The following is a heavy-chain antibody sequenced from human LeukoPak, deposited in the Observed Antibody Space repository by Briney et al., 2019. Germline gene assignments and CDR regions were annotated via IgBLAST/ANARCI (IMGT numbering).Heavy chain of an antibody. CDR3: ARVYHYDSSGYYSYCFDY. Sequence: PGGSLRLSCAASGFTFSSYEMNWVRQAPGKGLEWVSYISSRGSTIYYADSVKGRFTISRDNAKNSLYLQMNSLRAEDTAVYYCARVYHYDSSGYYSYCFDYWGQGTLVTVSS. V-gene: IGHV3-48*03. J-gene: IGHJ4*02. CDR1: GFTFSSYE. D-gene: IGHD3-22*01. CDR2: ISSRGSTI.